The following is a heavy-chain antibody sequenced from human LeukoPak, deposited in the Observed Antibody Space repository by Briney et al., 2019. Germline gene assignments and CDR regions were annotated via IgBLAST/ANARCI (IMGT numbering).Heavy chain of an antibody. CDR1: GFTFTSSA. V-gene: IGHV1-58*02. CDR2: IVVGSGNT. CDR3: AAGYYDSSGYYYDAFDI. J-gene: IGHJ3*02. Sequence: GTSVKFSCKASGFTFTSSAMQWVRQARGNRLEWIGWIVVGSGNTNYAQKFQERVTITRDMSTSTAYMELSSLRSEDTAVYYCAAGYYDSSGYYYDAFDIWGQGTMVTVSS. D-gene: IGHD3-22*01.